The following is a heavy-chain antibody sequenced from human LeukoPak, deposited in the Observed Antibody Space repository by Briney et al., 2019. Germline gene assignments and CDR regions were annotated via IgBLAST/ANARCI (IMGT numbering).Heavy chain of an antibody. CDR2: IYHSGST. D-gene: IGHD3-10*01. CDR1: GGSISSSNW. V-gene: IGHV4-4*02. CDR3: ARDNKLLWSLYNWFDP. J-gene: IGHJ5*02. Sequence: SETLSLTCAVSGGSISSSNWWSWVRQPPGQGLEWIGEIYHSGSTNYNPSLKSRVTISVDKSKNQFSLKLSSVTAADTAVYYCARDNKLLWSLYNWFDPWGQGTLVTVSS.